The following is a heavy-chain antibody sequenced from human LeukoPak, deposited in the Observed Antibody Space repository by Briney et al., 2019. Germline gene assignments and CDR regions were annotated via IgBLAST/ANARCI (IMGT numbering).Heavy chain of an antibody. CDR3: AREVRCSSTSCYDNWFDP. V-gene: IGHV1-69*04. CDR2: IIPILGIA. Sequence: RASVKVSCKASGGTFSSYTISWVPQPPGQGLEWMGKIIPILGIANYAQKFQGRVTITADKSTSTAYMELSSLRSEDTAVYYCAREVRCSSTSCYDNWFDPWGQGTLVTVSS. J-gene: IGHJ5*02. CDR1: GGTFSSYT. D-gene: IGHD2-2*01.